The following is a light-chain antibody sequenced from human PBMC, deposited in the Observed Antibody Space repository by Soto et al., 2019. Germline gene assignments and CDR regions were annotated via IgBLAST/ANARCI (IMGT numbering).Light chain of an antibody. J-gene: IGKJ1*01. CDR2: GAS. Sequence: EIVLTQSPGTLSLSPGERATLSCRASQSVSSSYLAWYQQKPGQAPRLLIYGASSRATCIPDRFSGSGSGADFTLTISRLEPEDVAVYYCQQYGSSPTFGQGTKVEIK. CDR3: QQYGSSPT. V-gene: IGKV3-20*01. CDR1: QSVSSSY.